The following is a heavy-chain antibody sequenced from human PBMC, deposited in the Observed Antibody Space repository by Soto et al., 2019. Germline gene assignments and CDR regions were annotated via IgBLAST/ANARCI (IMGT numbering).Heavy chain of an antibody. Sequence: QVQLVESGGGVVQHGRSLRLSCAASGFTFSSYAMHWVRQAPGKGLERVAVISYDGSSKYYADFVKGRFTISRDNSKSTLYLQMNSLRVEDAAVYYCARSQTTVTTSDYWGQGTLVTVSS. CDR3: ARSQTTVTTSDY. CDR1: GFTFSSYA. CDR2: ISYDGSSK. V-gene: IGHV3-30-3*01. D-gene: IGHD4-4*01. J-gene: IGHJ4*02.